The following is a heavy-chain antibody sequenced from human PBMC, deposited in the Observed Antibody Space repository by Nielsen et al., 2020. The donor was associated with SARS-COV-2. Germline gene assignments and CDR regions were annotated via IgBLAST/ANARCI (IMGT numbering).Heavy chain of an antibody. D-gene: IGHD3-3*01. CDR3: ARDQRITIFGVVIDYYGMDV. CDR1: GFTVSSNY. J-gene: IGHJ6*02. V-gene: IGHV3-53*01. CDR2: IYSGGST. Sequence: GGSLRLSCAASGFTVSSNYMSWVRQAPGKGLEWVSVIYSGGSTYYADSVKGRFTISRDNAKNSLYLQMNSLRAEDTAVYYCARDQRITIFGVVIDYYGMDVWGQGTTVTVSS.